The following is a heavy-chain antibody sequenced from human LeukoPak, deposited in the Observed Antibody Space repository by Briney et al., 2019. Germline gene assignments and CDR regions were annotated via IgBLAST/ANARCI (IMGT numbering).Heavy chain of an antibody. CDR3: ARDQYYSSSD. CDR1: GLTFSSHW. Sequence: GGSLRLSCAASGLTFSSHWMHWVRQAPGKGLEWVANIKEDGSEKYYVDAVKGRFTISRDNAKKSLFLQMNSPRAEDTAVYYCARDQYYSSSDWGQGTLVTVSS. CDR2: IKEDGSEK. J-gene: IGHJ4*02. D-gene: IGHD6-19*01. V-gene: IGHV3-7*03.